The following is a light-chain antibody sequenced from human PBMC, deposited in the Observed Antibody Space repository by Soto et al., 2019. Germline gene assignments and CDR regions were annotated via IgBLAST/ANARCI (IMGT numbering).Light chain of an antibody. Sequence: QSVLTQPASVSGSPGQSITISCSGTSSDVGGYNYVSWYQQHPGKAPKLIIYDVSNRPSGVPNRFSGSKSGTSASLAITGLQAEDEADYYCQSYDSSLSGSYVFGTGTKVTVL. V-gene: IGLV2-14*01. CDR1: SSDVGGYNY. CDR2: DVS. J-gene: IGLJ1*01. CDR3: QSYDSSLSGSYV.